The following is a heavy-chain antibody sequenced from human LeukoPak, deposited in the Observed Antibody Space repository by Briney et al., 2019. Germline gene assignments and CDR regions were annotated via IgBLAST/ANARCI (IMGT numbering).Heavy chain of an antibody. V-gene: IGHV3-48*01. Sequence: GGSLRLSCAASGFTFSSYSMNWVRQAPGKGLEWVSYISSSSSTIYYADSVKGRFTISRDNAKNSLYLQMNSLRAEDTAVYYCAKDRYSSSPRSDYWGQGTLVTVSS. CDR3: AKDRYSSSPRSDY. D-gene: IGHD6-13*01. CDR2: ISSSSSTI. CDR1: GFTFSSYS. J-gene: IGHJ4*02.